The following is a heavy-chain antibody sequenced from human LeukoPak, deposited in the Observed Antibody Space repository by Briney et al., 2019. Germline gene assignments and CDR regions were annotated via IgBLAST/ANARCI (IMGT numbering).Heavy chain of an antibody. CDR3: ATPLDYYDSSGYHQGGD. V-gene: IGHV3-7*03. CDR1: GFTFSSYW. CDR2: IKQDGSKK. J-gene: IGHJ4*02. D-gene: IGHD3-22*01. Sequence: GGSLRLSCAASGFTFSSYWMTWVRQAPGKGQEWVANIKQDGSKKNYVDSVKGRFTISRDNTKNSLYLQMNSLRAEDTAVYFCATPLDYYDSSGYHQGGDWGQGTLVTVSS.